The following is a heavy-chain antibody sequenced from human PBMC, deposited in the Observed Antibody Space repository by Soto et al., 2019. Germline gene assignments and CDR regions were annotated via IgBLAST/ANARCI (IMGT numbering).Heavy chain of an antibody. D-gene: IGHD2-2*01. J-gene: IGHJ4*02. CDR3: ATWVVPAAKYYFDY. CDR1: GYTFISYG. CDR2: ISTYNGKT. V-gene: IGHV1-18*01. Sequence: ASVKVSCKASGYTFISYGIAWVRQAPGQGLEWMGWISTYNGKTNYAQKFQDRVTMTTDTSTSTAYMELSSLRSEDTAVYYCATWVVPAAKYYFDYWGQGTLVTVSS.